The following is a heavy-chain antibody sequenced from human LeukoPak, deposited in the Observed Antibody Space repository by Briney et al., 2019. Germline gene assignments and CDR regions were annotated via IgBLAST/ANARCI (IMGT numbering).Heavy chain of an antibody. V-gene: IGHV3-7*04. CDR1: GFTFSSYW. CDR2: IKQDGSEK. D-gene: IGHD5-18*01. CDR3: ARVRWVGGYSYRDAFDI. J-gene: IGHJ3*02. Sequence: PGGSLRLSCAASGFTFSSYWMSWVRQAPGKGLEWVANIKQDGSEKYYVDSVKGRFTISRDNAKNSLYLQMNSLRAEDTAVYYCARVRWVGGYSYRDAFDIWGQGTMVTVSS.